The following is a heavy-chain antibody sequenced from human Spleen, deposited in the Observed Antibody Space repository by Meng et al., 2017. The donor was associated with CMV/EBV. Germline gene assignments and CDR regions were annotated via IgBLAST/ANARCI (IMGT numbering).Heavy chain of an antibody. CDR2: ISSSSSYI. D-gene: IGHD3-16*02. V-gene: IGHV3-21*01. Sequence: ESLKISCAASGFTFSTYSMSWVRQAPGKGLEWVSSISSSSSYIYYADSVKGRFTISKDNGKNSLYLQMNSLRAEDTAVYYCARDTLVLRLGELSYGFWGQGTVVTVSS. J-gene: IGHJ4*02. CDR1: GFTFSTYS. CDR3: ARDTLVLRLGELSYGF.